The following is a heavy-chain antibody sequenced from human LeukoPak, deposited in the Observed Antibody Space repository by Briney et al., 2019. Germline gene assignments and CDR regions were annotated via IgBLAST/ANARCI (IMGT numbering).Heavy chain of an antibody. CDR3: ARRIGYYYGSGSYVFDY. CDR2: INHSGST. Sequence: SETLSLTCAVSGGSISSGGYSWSWIRQPPGKGLEWIGEINHSGSTNYNPSLKSRVTISVDTSKNQFSLKLSSVTAADTAVYYCARRIGYYYGSGSYVFDYWGQGTLVTVSS. J-gene: IGHJ4*02. CDR1: GGSISSGGYS. D-gene: IGHD3-10*01. V-gene: IGHV4-34*01.